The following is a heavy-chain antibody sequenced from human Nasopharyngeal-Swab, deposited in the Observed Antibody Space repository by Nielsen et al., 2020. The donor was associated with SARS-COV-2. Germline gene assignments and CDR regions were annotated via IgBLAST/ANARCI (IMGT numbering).Heavy chain of an antibody. CDR2: IYHSGST. J-gene: IGHJ4*02. D-gene: IGHD1-26*01. Sequence: TLSLTCTVSGGSISSGSYYWSWIRQPPGKGLEWIGYIYHSGSTYYNPSLKSRVTISVDRSKNQFSLKLSSVTAADTAVYYCAREGNSGFDYWGQGTLVTVSS. CDR3: AREGNSGFDY. CDR1: GGSISSGSYY. V-gene: IGHV4-30-2*01.